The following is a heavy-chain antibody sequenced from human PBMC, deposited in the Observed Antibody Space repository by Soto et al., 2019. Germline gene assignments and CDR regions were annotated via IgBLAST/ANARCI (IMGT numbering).Heavy chain of an antibody. V-gene: IGHV1-18*01. J-gene: IGHJ4*02. CDR3: ARGRIYDYVWGSFVDY. Sequence: ASVKVSCKASGYTFTSYGISWVRQAPGQGLEWMGWISAYNGNTNYAQKLQGRVTMTTDTSTSTAYMELRSLRSDDTAVYYCARGRIYDYVWGSFVDYWGQGTLVTVSS. CDR2: ISAYNGNT. D-gene: IGHD3-16*01. CDR1: GYTFTSYG.